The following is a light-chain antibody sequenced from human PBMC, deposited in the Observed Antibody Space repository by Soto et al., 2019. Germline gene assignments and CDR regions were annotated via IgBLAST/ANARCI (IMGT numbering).Light chain of an antibody. V-gene: IGKV1-39*01. CDR3: QQSYSTPT. CDR1: QSISSY. CDR2: AAS. J-gene: IGKJ3*01. Sequence: DIQMTQSASSLSACVGDRVTITCRASQSISSYLNWYQHKPGKAPKLLIYAASSLQSGVPSRFSGSGSGTDFTLSISSLQPEDFATYYCQQSYSTPTFGPGTKVDIK.